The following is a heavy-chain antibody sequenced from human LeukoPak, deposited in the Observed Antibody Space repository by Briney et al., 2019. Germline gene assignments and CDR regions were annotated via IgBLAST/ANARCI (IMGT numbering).Heavy chain of an antibody. J-gene: IGHJ4*02. V-gene: IGHV1-8*01. D-gene: IGHD6-13*01. Sequence: ASVKVSCKASGYTFTSYDINWVRQATGQGLEWMGWMNPNSGNTGYAQKFQGRVTMTRDTSTSTVYMELSSLRSEDTAVYYCASRLAAAGKIAVDYWGQGTLVTVSS. CDR2: MNPNSGNT. CDR3: ASRLAAAGKIAVDY. CDR1: GYTFTSYD.